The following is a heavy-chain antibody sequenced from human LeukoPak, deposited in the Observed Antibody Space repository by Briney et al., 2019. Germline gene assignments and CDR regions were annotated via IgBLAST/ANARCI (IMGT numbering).Heavy chain of an antibody. D-gene: IGHD6-19*01. CDR2: VSGSGGST. Sequence: GGSLRLSCAASGFTFSSYTMSWVRQAPGKGLEWVSGVSGSGGSTYYADSVKGRFTISRDNSKNTLYLQMNSLRAEDTAVYYCAKDVSKPVAATFDYWGQGTLLTVSS. V-gene: IGHV3-23*01. CDR3: AKDVSKPVAATFDY. CDR1: GFTFSSYT. J-gene: IGHJ4*02.